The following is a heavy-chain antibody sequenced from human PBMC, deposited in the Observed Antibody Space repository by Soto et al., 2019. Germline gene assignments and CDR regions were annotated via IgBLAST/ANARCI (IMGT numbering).Heavy chain of an antibody. CDR2: ISGDGYTT. CDR3: AREASVPSVGEFWYFDL. CDR1: GFTFSRHG. Sequence: EVQLLESGGGLVQPGGSLRLSCGGSGFTFSRHGMTWVRQAPGKGLEWVSSISGDGYTTYYADYVRGRFTISRDNSKDTVYVQMSSLRDEDTAVYYCAREASVPSVGEFWYFDLWGRGTQVTVFS. D-gene: IGHD3-10*01. V-gene: IGHV3-23*01. J-gene: IGHJ2*01.